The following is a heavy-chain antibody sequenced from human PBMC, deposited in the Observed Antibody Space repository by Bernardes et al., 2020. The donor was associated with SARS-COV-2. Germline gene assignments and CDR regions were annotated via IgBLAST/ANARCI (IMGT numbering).Heavy chain of an antibody. CDR1: EGPFRDYA. CDR2: IIPRFDKT. CDR3: ARGIRNRHYYYGVDV. V-gene: IGHV1-69*05. J-gene: IGHJ6*02. D-gene: IGHD1-20*01. Sequence: SVKVSCKASEGPFRDYAISWVRQAPGQGLECLGGIIPRFDKTNYAQKFQGRVTITTDESTSAVYLVLTSLTSDDTAMYYCARGIRNRHYYYGVDVWGQGTTVIVSS.